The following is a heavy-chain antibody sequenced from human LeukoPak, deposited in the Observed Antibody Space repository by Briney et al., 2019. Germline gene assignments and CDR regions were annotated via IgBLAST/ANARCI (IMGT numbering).Heavy chain of an antibody. CDR1: GGSISSGGYS. CDR2: IYHSGST. CDR3: ARGYYDSSGYPTAFDY. D-gene: IGHD3-22*01. J-gene: IGHJ4*02. V-gene: IGHV4-30-2*01. Sequence: SQTLSLTCAVSGGSISSGGYSWSWLRQPPGKGLEWIGYIYHSGSTYYNPSPKSRVTISVDRSKNQFSLKLSSVTAADTAVYYCARGYYDSSGYPTAFDYWGQGTLVTVSS.